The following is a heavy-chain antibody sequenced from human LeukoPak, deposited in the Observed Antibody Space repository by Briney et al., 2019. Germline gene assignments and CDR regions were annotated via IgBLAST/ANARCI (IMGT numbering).Heavy chain of an antibody. D-gene: IGHD3-22*01. CDR1: GGSISSGGDY. CDR3: ARETQSPKYYYDSSGIDY. J-gene: IGHJ4*02. V-gene: IGHV4-31*03. Sequence: SQTLSLTCTVSGGSISSGGDYWSWIRQHPGKSLVWIGYIYYSGSTYYNPSLKSRLAISVDTSKNQFSLKLSSVTAADTAVYYCARETQSPKYYYDSSGIDYWGQGTLVTVSS. CDR2: IYYSGST.